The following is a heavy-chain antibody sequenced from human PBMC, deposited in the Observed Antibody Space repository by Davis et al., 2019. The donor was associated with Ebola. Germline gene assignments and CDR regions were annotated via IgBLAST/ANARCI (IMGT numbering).Heavy chain of an antibody. Sequence: GGSLRLSCAASGFTFSSYEMNWVRQAPGKGLEWVSYISSSGSTIYYADSVKGRFTISRDNSKNTLYLQMNSLRAEDTAVYYCGKGGVADTPVDVWGQGTTVTVSS. D-gene: IGHD6-19*01. V-gene: IGHV3-48*03. CDR3: GKGGVADTPVDV. CDR1: GFTFSSYE. J-gene: IGHJ6*02. CDR2: ISSSGSTI.